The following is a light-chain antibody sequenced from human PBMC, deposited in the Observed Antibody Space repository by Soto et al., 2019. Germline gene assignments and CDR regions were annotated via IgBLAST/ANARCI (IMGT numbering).Light chain of an antibody. CDR1: SSNIGSNT. V-gene: IGLV1-44*01. CDR3: AAWDDSLNAHYV. CDR2: SNN. Sequence: QPVLTQPPSASGTPGQRVTISCSGSSSNIGSNTVNWYQQLPGTAPKLLIYSNNQRPSGVPDRFSGSKSGTSASLAISGFQSEDEADYYCAAWDDSLNAHYVFGTGTKLTVL. J-gene: IGLJ1*01.